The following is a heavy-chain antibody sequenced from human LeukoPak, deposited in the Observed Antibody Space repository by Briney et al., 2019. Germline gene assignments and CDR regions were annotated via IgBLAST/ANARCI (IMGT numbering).Heavy chain of an antibody. D-gene: IGHD5-24*01. CDR3: ARDRGDGYNYYFDY. CDR1: GYTFTSYG. J-gene: IGHJ4*02. V-gene: IGHV1-18*01. Sequence: ASVKVSCKASGYTFTSYGISWVRQPPGQGLEWMGWISAYNGNTNYAQKLQGRVTMTTDTSTSTAYMELRSLRPDDTAVYYCARDRGDGYNYYFDYWGQGTLVTVSS. CDR2: ISAYNGNT.